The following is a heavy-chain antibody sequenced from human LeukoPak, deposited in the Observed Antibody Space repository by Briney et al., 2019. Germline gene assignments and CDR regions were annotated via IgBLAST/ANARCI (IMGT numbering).Heavy chain of an antibody. CDR1: GFTFSSHA. D-gene: IGHD5-12*01. J-gene: IGHJ4*02. V-gene: IGHV3-23*01. CDR3: AKDPQYSGYSRFDY. CDR2: ISGSGGST. Sequence: PGGSLRLSCAASGFTFSSHAMSWVRQAPGKGLEWVSAISGSGGSTYYADSVKGRFTISRDNSKNTLYLQMNSLRAEDTAVYYCAKDPQYSGYSRFDYWGQGTLVTVSS.